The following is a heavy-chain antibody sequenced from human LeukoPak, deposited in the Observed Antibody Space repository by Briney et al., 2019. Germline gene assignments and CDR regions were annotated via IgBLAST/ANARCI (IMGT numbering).Heavy chain of an antibody. Sequence: PGGSLRLSCAASGFTFSDYYMSWIRQAPGKGLEWVSYISSSGSTIYYADSVKGRFTISRDNAKNSLYLQMNSLRAEDTAVYYCAREQGSDWDNDYFDYWGQGALVTVSS. CDR3: AREQGSDWDNDYFDY. CDR1: GFTFSDYY. CDR2: ISSSGSTI. V-gene: IGHV3-11*01. J-gene: IGHJ4*02. D-gene: IGHD1/OR15-1a*01.